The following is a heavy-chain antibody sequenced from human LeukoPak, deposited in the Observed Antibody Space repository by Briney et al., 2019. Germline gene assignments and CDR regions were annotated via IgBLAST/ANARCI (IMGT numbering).Heavy chain of an antibody. D-gene: IGHD3-16*01. V-gene: IGHV3-53*01. CDR1: GFTVSHNY. Sequence: PGGSLRLSCTASGFTVSHNYMHWVRQAPGKGLEWVSVIHSGGSSYHADSVKGRFTISRDNSKNTVFLQLNSLRAEDTAVYYCAGGPQEGNFILLGGKEPLVTVSS. CDR2: IHSGGSS. J-gene: IGHJ4*02. CDR3: AGGPQEGNFILL.